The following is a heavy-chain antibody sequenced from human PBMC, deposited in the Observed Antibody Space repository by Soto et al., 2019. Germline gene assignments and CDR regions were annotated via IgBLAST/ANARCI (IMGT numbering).Heavy chain of an antibody. J-gene: IGHJ3*02. CDR2: INHSGST. Sequence: SETLSLTCAVYGGSFSGYYWSWIRQPPGKGLEWIGEINHSGSTNYNPSLKSRVTISVDTSKNQFSLKLSSVTAADTAVYYCARGSLVGVAAAFAFDIWGQGTMVTVSS. V-gene: IGHV4-34*01. D-gene: IGHD6-13*01. CDR1: GGSFSGYY. CDR3: ARGSLVGVAAAFAFDI.